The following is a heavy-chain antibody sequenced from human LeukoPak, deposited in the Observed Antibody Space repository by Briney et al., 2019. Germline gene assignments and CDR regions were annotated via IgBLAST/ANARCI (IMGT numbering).Heavy chain of an antibody. CDR1: GYSINSGYH. Sequence: NTSETLSLTCSVSGYSINSGYHWGWIRQPPGKGLEWIAIMHHTGSTHYNPSLQSRVTISIDTSKNHFSLKLRSVSAADTAIYYCATSEGGGFFDYWGQGTPVTVSS. V-gene: IGHV4-38-2*01. CDR3: ATSEGGGFFDY. J-gene: IGHJ4*02. CDR2: MHHTGST. D-gene: IGHD4-23*01.